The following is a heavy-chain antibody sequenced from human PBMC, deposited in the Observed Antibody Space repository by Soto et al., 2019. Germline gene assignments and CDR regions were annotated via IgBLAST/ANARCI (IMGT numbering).Heavy chain of an antibody. V-gene: IGHV3-49*03. CDR3: TRDREWLHTQYYFDY. CDR2: IRSKAYGGTT. CDR1: GFTFGDYA. Sequence: GGSLRLSCTASGFTFGDYAMSWFRQAPGKGLEWEGFIRSKAYGGTTEYAASVKGRFTISRDDSKSIAYLQMNSLKTEDTAVYYCTRDREWLHTQYYFDYWGQGTLVTVSS. J-gene: IGHJ4*02. D-gene: IGHD5-12*01.